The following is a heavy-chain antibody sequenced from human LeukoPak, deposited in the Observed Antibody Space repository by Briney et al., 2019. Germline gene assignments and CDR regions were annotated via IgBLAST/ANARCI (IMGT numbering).Heavy chain of an antibody. CDR1: GSTFTDYY. Sequence: ASVKVSCKASGSTFTDYYMHWVRQAPGQGLEWMGWINPNSGGTNFAQKFQGRVTITADKSTSTAYMELSSLRSEDTAVYYCARGGRYGSGSYVDYWGQGTLVTVSS. CDR2: INPNSGGT. D-gene: IGHD3-10*01. CDR3: ARGGRYGSGSYVDY. J-gene: IGHJ4*02. V-gene: IGHV1-2*02.